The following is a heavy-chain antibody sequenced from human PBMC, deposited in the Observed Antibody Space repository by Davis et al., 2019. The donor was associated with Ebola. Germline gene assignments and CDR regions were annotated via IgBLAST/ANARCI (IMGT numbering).Heavy chain of an antibody. CDR3: ARVMITFGGVIEYFDY. Sequence: GESLKISCAASGFTLSSYGLHWVRQPPGKGLEWVAVIWYDGRNQYYADSVKGRFTISRDNSKNTLYLQMNSLRAEDTAVYYCARVMITFGGVIEYFDYWGQGTLVTVSS. CDR2: IWYDGRNQ. V-gene: IGHV3-33*01. D-gene: IGHD3-16*02. CDR1: GFTLSSYG. J-gene: IGHJ4*02.